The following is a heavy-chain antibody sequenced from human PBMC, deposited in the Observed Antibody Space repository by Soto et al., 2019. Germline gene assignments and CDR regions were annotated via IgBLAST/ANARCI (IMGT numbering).Heavy chain of an antibody. Sequence: PSETLSLTCIVSGGSISYYYWSWIRQPPGKGLEWIGYTFYGGSTKYNPSLKSRVTISLDTSKNQFSLKLSSVSAADTAVYFCARVVGSQNSPYNYGMDVWGQGTTVTVSS. CDR1: GGSISYYY. J-gene: IGHJ6*02. D-gene: IGHD3-10*01. V-gene: IGHV4-59*01. CDR2: TFYGGST. CDR3: ARVVGSQNSPYNYGMDV.